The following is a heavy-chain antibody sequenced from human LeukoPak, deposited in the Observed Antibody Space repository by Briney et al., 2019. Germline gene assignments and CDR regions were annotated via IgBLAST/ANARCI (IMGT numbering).Heavy chain of an antibody. CDR1: GFIFSSYG. CDR2: IRSDGTIK. CDR3: ARAPGSALYYYYYMDV. D-gene: IGHD6-25*01. J-gene: IGHJ6*03. V-gene: IGHV3-30*02. Sequence: GGSLRLSCAASGFIFSSYGMHWVRQAPGKGLEWVAFIRSDGTIKYYADSVKGRFTISRDNSKSMLYLQMNSLRAEDTAVYYCARAPGSALYYYYYMDVWGKGTTVTVSS.